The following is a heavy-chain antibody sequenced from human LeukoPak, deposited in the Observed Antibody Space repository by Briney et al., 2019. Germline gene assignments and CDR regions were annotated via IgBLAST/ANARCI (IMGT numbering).Heavy chain of an antibody. CDR1: GGSISNNW. V-gene: IGHV4-4*02. CDR2: ISQSART. J-gene: IGHJ1*01. CDR3: AGVRLGSSGSSEYFEH. D-gene: IGHD3-22*01. Sequence: SETLSLTCAVTGGSISNNWWTWVRQPPGKGLEWIGEISQSARTNYNPSLKSRVTMSIDKSRNQFSLRMSSVTAADTAMYYCAGVRLGSSGSSEYFEHWGQGTLVTVSS.